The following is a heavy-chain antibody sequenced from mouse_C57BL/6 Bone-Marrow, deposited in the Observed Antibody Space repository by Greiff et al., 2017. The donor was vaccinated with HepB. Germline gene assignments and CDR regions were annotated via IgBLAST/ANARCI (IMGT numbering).Heavy chain of an antibody. CDR2: ISYDGSN. Sequence: EVKLQESGPGLVKPSQSLSLTCSVTGYSITSGYYWNWIRQFPGNKLEWMGYISYDGSNNYIPSLKNRISITRDTSKNQFFLKLNSVTTEDTATYYCARDRHYSNYYFDYWGQGTTLTVSS. V-gene: IGHV3-6*01. J-gene: IGHJ2*01. CDR3: ARDRHYSNYYFDY. CDR1: GYSITSGYY. D-gene: IGHD2-5*01.